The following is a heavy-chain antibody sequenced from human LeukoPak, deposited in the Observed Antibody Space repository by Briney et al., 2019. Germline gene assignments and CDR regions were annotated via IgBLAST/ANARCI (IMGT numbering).Heavy chain of an antibody. CDR1: GYSFTGYY. Sequence: ASVKVSCKTSGYSFTGYYIHWVRQAPGQGLEWMGWINGHSGGTNSAQRFQGRVTMTRDTSISTAYLQWSSLKASDTAMYYCARLVHSSGWSDYWGQGTLVTVSS. D-gene: IGHD6-19*01. CDR3: ARLVHSSGWSDY. J-gene: IGHJ4*02. V-gene: IGHV1-2*02. CDR2: INGHSGGT.